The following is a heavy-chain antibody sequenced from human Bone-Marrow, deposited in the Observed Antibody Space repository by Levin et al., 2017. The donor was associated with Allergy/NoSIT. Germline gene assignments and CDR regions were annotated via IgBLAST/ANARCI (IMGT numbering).Heavy chain of an antibody. Sequence: PGGSLRLSCTASGFTFNIHAIHWVRQAPGKGLEWMTLISYDGKKTYYADSVKGRIIVSRDNSKNTVFLQLNNLRPDDMAVYYCARGSLPWYGLDVWGQGTTVTVSS. V-gene: IGHV3-30*04. CDR1: GFTFNIHA. J-gene: IGHJ6*02. CDR3: ARGSLPWYGLDV. CDR2: ISYDGKKT.